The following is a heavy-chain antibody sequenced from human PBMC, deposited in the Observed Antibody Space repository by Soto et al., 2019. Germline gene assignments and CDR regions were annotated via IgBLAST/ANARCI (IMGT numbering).Heavy chain of an antibody. J-gene: IGHJ6*02. CDR1: GGSISTYY. V-gene: IGHV4-59*01. Sequence: SETLSLTCTVSGGSISTYYWGWIRQPPGKGLEWVGFIDYTGSTNYNPSLKSPVTISLDTSKNQFSLNMTSVTAADTAVYFCGRTDLRSFYYGMDVWGQGTTVTVSS. CDR2: IDYTGST. CDR3: GRTDLRSFYYGMDV. D-gene: IGHD2-21*01.